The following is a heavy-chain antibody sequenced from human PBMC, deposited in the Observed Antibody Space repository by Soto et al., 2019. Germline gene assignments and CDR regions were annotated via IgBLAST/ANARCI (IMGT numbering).Heavy chain of an antibody. V-gene: IGHV1-8*01. D-gene: IGHD4-17*01. CDR3: ARDGSKIDGYGVQLGY. J-gene: IGHJ4*02. CDR2: MNPNSGDT. Sequence: QVQLVQSGAEVKKPGASVKVSCKASGYTFTSYDINWVRQATGQGLEWMGRMNPNSGDTGLAQKFQGRITMTKNTSITTAYMELSSLCSEDTAVYYGARDGSKIDGYGVQLGYWGQGTVVIVSS. CDR1: GYTFTSYD.